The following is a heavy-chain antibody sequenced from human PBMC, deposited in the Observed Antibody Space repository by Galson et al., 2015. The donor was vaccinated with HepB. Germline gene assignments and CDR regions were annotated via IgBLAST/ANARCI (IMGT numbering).Heavy chain of an antibody. CDR2: INKNGATR. Sequence: SLRLSCAASGFTFDDYGMNWVRQAPGKGLEWVSGINKNGATRGYADSVKGRFTISRDNAKNSLYLQMNSLTAGDTALYYCARVASDYGSGSYKAPPEYWGQGTLVTVSS. V-gene: IGHV3-20*04. CDR3: ARVASDYGSGSYKAPPEY. D-gene: IGHD3-10*01. J-gene: IGHJ4*02. CDR1: GFTFDDYG.